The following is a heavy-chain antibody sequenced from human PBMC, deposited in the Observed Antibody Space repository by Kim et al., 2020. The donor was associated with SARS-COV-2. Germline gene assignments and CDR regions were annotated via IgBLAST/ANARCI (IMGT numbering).Heavy chain of an antibody. Sequence: GGSLRLSCAASGFTFSSYSMNWVRQAPGKGLEWVSSISSSSYIYYADSVKGRFTISRDNAKNSLYLQMNSLRAEDTAVYYCARGGLRSVIDYYYYYGMDVWGQGTTVTVSS. J-gene: IGHJ6*02. V-gene: IGHV3-21*01. D-gene: IGHD5-12*01. CDR2: ISSSSYI. CDR3: ARGGLRSVIDYYYYYGMDV. CDR1: GFTFSSYS.